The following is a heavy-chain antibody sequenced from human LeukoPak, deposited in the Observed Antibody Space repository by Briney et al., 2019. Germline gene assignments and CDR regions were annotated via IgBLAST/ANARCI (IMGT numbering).Heavy chain of an antibody. CDR2: ISDDGSIT. D-gene: IGHD2-15*01. CDR3: AKGSGRYCRGGSCYSFDY. CDR1: GFTFSSHG. Sequence: TGGSLRLSCAASGFTFSSHGMHWVRQAPGKGLEWVAVISDDGSITYYGDSVKGRFTISRDNSKNTVYLQINSLRAEDSAVYYCAKGSGRYCRGGSCYSFDYWGQGTLVTVSS. J-gene: IGHJ4*02. V-gene: IGHV3-30*18.